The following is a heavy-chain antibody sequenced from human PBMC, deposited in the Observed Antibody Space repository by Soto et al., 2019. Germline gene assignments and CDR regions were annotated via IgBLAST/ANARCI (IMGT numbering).Heavy chain of an antibody. CDR2: ISPIFGTA. CDR1: GGTFSSYA. Sequence: QVQLVQSGAEVKKPGSSVKVSCKASGGTFSSYAISWVRQAPGQGLEWMGGISPIFGTANYVKKFQGRVTITADESTSTAYMELSSLRSEDTAVYYCARDEFGGSYYVYYYYGMAVWGQGTTVTVSS. V-gene: IGHV1-69*01. J-gene: IGHJ6*02. D-gene: IGHD1-26*01. CDR3: ARDEFGGSYYVYYYYGMAV.